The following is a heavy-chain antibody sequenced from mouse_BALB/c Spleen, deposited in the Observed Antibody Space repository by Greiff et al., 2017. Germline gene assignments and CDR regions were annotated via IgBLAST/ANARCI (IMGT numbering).Heavy chain of an antibody. V-gene: IGHV1-80*01. J-gene: IGHJ4*01. CDR3: AREGDWDGYYAMDD. D-gene: IGHD4-1*01. CDR1: GYAFSSYW. CDR2: IYPGDGDT. Sequence: QVQLQQSGAELVRPGSSVKISCKASGYAFSSYWMNWVKQRPGQGLEWIGQIYPGDGDTNYNGKFKGKATLTADKSSSTAYMQLSSLTSEDSAVYFCAREGDWDGYYAMDDWGQGTSVTVSS.